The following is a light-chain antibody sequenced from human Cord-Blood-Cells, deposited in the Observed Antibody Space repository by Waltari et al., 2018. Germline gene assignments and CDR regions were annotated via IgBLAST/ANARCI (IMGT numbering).Light chain of an antibody. J-gene: IGKJ2*01. Sequence: EIVMPQSPPPLSAPPGARAIFSCRASQSVSSNLAWYQQKPGQAPRLLIYGASTRATGIPARFSGSGSGTEFTLTISSLQSEDFAVYYCQQYNNWPYTFGQGTKLEIK. CDR1: QSVSSN. V-gene: IGKV3-15*01. CDR3: QQYNNWPYT. CDR2: GAS.